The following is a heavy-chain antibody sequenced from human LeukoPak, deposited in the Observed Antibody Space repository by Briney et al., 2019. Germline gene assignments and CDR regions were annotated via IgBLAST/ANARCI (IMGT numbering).Heavy chain of an antibody. CDR3: AKDFRIGYSAHFDY. Sequence: PGGSLRLSCVGSGFTFRSHAMSWVRQAPEKGLEFVSGIYENGGTTYYADSVKGRFSISRDNSKNTLYLQMDSLRSEDTAVYYCAKDFRIGYSAHFDYWGQGALVTVSS. V-gene: IGHV3-23*01. CDR2: IYENGGTT. CDR1: GFTFRSHA. J-gene: IGHJ4*02. D-gene: IGHD2-21*01.